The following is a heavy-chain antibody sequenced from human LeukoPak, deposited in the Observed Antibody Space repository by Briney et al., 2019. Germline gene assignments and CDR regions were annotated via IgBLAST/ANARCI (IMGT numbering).Heavy chain of an antibody. CDR1: GGSISGYY. D-gene: IGHD4-17*01. Sequence: PSETLSLTCTVSGGSISGYYWNSIRQPPGKGLEWIGYIYSSGSTNYNPSLKSRVTISLDTSKNQFSLKLSSVTAADTAVYYCASYGDYEGWFDPWGQGILVTVSS. CDR3: ASYGDYEGWFDP. CDR2: IYSSGST. J-gene: IGHJ5*02. V-gene: IGHV4-59*01.